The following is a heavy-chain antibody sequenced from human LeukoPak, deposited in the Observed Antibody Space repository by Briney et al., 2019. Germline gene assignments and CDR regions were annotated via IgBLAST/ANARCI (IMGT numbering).Heavy chain of an antibody. D-gene: IGHD5-18*01. Sequence: GSLRLSCAASGFTFSSYSMNWVRQAPGKGLEWVSSISGSSSYIYYADSVKGRFTISRDNAKNSLYLQMNSLRAEDTAVYYCASGYSYGNYYYYGMDVWGQGTTVTVSS. CDR3: ASGYSYGNYYYYGMDV. J-gene: IGHJ6*02. CDR2: ISGSSSYI. CDR1: GFTFSSYS. V-gene: IGHV3-21*01.